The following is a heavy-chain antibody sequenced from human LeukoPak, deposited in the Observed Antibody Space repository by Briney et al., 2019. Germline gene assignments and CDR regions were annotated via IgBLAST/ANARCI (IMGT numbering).Heavy chain of an antibody. CDR2: ISSSSYI. Sequence: GGSLRLSCAASGFTFSSYSMNWVRQAPGKGLEWVSSISSSSYIYYADSVKGRFTISRDNAKNSLYLQMNSLRAEDTAVYYCARAGGTRYFDWSNPNWFDPWGQGTLVTVSS. CDR1: GFTFSSYS. J-gene: IGHJ5*02. D-gene: IGHD3-9*01. CDR3: ARAGGTRYFDWSNPNWFDP. V-gene: IGHV3-21*01.